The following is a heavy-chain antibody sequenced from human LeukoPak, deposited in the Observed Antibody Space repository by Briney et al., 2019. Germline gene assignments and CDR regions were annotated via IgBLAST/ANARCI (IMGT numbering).Heavy chain of an antibody. D-gene: IGHD5-18*01. CDR1: GFSFSNHG. CDR2: IWYDGSNK. J-gene: IGHJ3*02. CDR3: ARARGYSYCYAHAFYI. V-gene: IGHV3-33*01. Sequence: GGSLRLSCAASGFSFSNHGIHWVRQAPGKGLEWVSLIWYDGSNKYYADSVKGRFTISRDDSKNTVYLQMNSLRAGDTSVYYCARARGYSYCYAHAFYIWGQGTMVTVSS.